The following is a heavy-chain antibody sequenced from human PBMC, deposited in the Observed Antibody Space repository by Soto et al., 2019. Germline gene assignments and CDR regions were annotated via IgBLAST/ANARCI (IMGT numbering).Heavy chain of an antibody. CDR2: INPNSGGT. D-gene: IGHD6-19*01. CDR3: ARSLGYSSGWAPYNWFDP. J-gene: IGHJ5*02. Sequence: VKFSCKAAGYTFTAYYMHWVRQAPGQGLEWMGWINPNSGGTNYAQKFQGRVTMTRDTSISTAYMELSRLRSDDTAVYYCARSLGYSSGWAPYNWFDPWGQGTLVTVSS. CDR1: GYTFTAYY. V-gene: IGHV1-2*02.